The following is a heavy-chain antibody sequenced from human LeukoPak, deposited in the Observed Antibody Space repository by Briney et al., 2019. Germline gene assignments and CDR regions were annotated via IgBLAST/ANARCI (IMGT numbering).Heavy chain of an antibody. V-gene: IGHV3-21*01. CDR2: ISSSRSYI. Sequence: GGSLRLSCAASGFTFSSHSMNWVRQAPGKGLEWVSSISSSRSYIYYADSVEGRFTISRDNAKNSLYLQMNSLRAEDTAVYYCARDLQGGDYYDYWGQGTLVTVSS. D-gene: IGHD3-16*01. CDR3: ARDLQGGDYYDY. J-gene: IGHJ4*02. CDR1: GFTFSSHS.